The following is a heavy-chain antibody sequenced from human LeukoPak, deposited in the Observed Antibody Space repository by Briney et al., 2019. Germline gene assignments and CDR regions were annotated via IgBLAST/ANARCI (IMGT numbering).Heavy chain of an antibody. D-gene: IGHD6-19*01. CDR1: GGSISSYY. V-gene: IGHV4-59*01. J-gene: IGHJ6*02. CDR2: IYYSGSI. Sequence: PSETLSLTCTVSGGSISSYYWSRIRQPPGKGLEWIGYIYYSGSINYNPSLKSRVTISVDTSKNQFSLKLSSVTAADTAVYYCARDRAVAGQYYGMDVWGQGTTVTVSS. CDR3: ARDRAVAGQYYGMDV.